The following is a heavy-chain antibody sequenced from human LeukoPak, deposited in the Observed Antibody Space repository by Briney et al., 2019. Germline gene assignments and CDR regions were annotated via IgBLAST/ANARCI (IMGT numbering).Heavy chain of an antibody. Sequence: SETLSLTSVVSGDSISSSNWWTWVRQPPGKGLEWIGEIYYTGDTNYNPSLKSRLTISVDKSKNHFSLNLTSVTAADTAVYYCARGWATGSLAYYYYGMDVWGKGTTVIVSS. CDR2: IYYTGDT. D-gene: IGHD5-12*01. J-gene: IGHJ6*04. CDR3: ARGWATGSLAYYYYGMDV. V-gene: IGHV4-4*02. CDR1: GDSISSSNW.